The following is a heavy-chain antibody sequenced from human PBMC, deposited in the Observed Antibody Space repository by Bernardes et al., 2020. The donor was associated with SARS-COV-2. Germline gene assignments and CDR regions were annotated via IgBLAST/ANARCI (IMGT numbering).Heavy chain of an antibody. CDR1: GFSINTNY. D-gene: IGHD2-2*01. V-gene: IGHV3-53*01. Sequence: VGSLRLSCEVSGFSINTNYMSWVRQAPGKGLEWVSVIYSGGDTYYADSVKGRFTVSKDKSKNTVFLQMNSLRREDAAMYYCARGRVQLPYWGQGTLVTASS. CDR2: IYSGGDT. J-gene: IGHJ4*02. CDR3: ARGRVQLPY.